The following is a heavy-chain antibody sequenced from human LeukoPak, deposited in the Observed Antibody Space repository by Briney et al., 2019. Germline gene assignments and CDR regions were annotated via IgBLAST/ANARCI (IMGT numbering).Heavy chain of an antibody. J-gene: IGHJ4*02. CDR2: SNPNSGGT. D-gene: IGHD6-19*01. Sequence: ASVKVSCKASGYTFTDYFIHWVRQAPGQGLEWMGWSNPNSGGTNYAQKFQGRVTMTRDTSISTAYMELSSLRSEDTAVYYCAIKGKRGSGWFPFDYWGQGTLVTVSS. CDR1: GYTFTDYF. CDR3: AIKGKRGSGWFPFDY. V-gene: IGHV1-2*02.